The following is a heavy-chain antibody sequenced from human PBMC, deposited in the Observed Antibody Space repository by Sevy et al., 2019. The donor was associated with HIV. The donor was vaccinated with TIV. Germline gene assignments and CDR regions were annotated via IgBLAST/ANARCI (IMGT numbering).Heavy chain of an antibody. CDR1: GGSISSGDYY. CDR2: IYYSGST. J-gene: IGHJ4*02. CDR3: ARSHYYDSSGYFDY. V-gene: IGHV4-30-4*01. Sequence: SETLSLTCTVSGGSISSGDYYWSWIRQPPGKGLEWIRYIYYSGSTYYNPSLKSRVTISVDTSKNQFSLKLSSVTAADTAVYYCARSHYYDSSGYFDYWGQGTLVTVSS. D-gene: IGHD3-22*01.